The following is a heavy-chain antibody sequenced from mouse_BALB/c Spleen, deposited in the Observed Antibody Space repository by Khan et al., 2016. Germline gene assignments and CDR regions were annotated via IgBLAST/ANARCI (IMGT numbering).Heavy chain of an antibody. CDR3: ASRYDYFDY. J-gene: IGHJ2*01. D-gene: IGHD2-14*01. V-gene: IGHV5-12-1*01. CDR1: GFAFSSYD. Sequence: EVELVESGGGLVKPGGSLKLSCAASGFAFSSYDMFWVRQTPEKRLEWVAYISSGGGSTYYPDTVKGRFTISRDNAKHTLYLQMSSLKSEDTAMYYCASRYDYFDYWGQGTTLTVSS. CDR2: ISSGGGST.